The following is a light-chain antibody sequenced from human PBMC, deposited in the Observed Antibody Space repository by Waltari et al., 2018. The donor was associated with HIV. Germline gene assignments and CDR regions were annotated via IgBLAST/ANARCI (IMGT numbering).Light chain of an antibody. Sequence: QSVLTQPPSASGTPGQRVTISCSGSSSNIGSNTVNWYQQLPGTAPKLLIYSNNQRPSGVPDRFSGSKSGTSASLVISGLQSEDEADYYCAAWDVSLIWVFGGGTKLTVL. CDR3: AAWDVSLIWV. V-gene: IGLV1-44*01. CDR1: SSNIGSNT. CDR2: SNN. J-gene: IGLJ3*02.